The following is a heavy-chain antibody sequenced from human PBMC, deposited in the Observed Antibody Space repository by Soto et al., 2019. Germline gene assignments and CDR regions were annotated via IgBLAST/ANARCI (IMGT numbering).Heavy chain of an antibody. J-gene: IGHJ4*02. CDR1: GFTFSGPA. V-gene: IGHV3-73*01. CDR3: TRQGGAYCGGDCYQDY. CDR2: IRSKANSYAT. D-gene: IGHD2-21*02. Sequence: EVQLVESGGGLVQPGGSLKLSCAASGFTFSGPAMHWVRQASGKGLEWVGRIRSKANSYATAYAASVKGRFTISRDDSKNTAYLQMNSLKTEDTAVYYCTRQGGAYCGGDCYQDYWGQGTLVTVSS.